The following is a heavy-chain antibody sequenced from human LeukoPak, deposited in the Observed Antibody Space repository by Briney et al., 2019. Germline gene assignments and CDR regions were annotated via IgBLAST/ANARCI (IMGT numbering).Heavy chain of an antibody. CDR2: FYVGGPT. Sequence: PGGSLRLSCAASGFTVSSYYMNWVRQAPGKGLEWVSVFYVGGPTYYADSVQSRFTISRDNSKNTVDLQMSSLRPEDTAVYYCARGAGWNFYEYWGHGTLVTVSS. J-gene: IGHJ4*01. V-gene: IGHV3-53*05. CDR3: ARGAGWNFYEY. CDR1: GFTVSSYY. D-gene: IGHD6-19*01.